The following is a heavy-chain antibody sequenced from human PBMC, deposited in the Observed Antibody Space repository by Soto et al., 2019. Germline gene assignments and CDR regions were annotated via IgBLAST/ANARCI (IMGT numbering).Heavy chain of an antibody. CDR1: GYTFTSYD. CDR3: ARERTHYGMDV. D-gene: IGHD6-25*01. Sequence: QVQLVQSGAEVKKPGASVKVACKASGYTFTSYDINWVRQATGQGLEWMGWMNPNSGNTGYAQKSQGRVTMTRNTSISTVYMELNSLRSDDTAVYYCARERTHYGMDVWGQGTTVTVSS. CDR2: MNPNSGNT. J-gene: IGHJ6*02. V-gene: IGHV1-8*01.